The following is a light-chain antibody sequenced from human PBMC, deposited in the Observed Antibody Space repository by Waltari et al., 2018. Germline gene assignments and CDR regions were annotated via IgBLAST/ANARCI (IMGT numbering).Light chain of an antibody. CDR1: ASNIGGNL. V-gene: IGLV1-44*01. CDR3: ASWDDSLNGHWV. Sequence: QSVLTQPPSASGTPGQRVTISCSGSASNIGGNLVNWYQQLPGKAPKLLLSRRELRPSGGPYRFSGSKSGTSASLAISWLQSEDEADYFCASWDDSLNGHWVFGGGTKVTVL. CDR2: RRE. J-gene: IGLJ3*02.